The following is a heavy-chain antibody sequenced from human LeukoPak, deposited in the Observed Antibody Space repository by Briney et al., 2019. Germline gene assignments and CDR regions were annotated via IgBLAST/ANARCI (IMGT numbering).Heavy chain of an antibody. J-gene: IGHJ4*02. V-gene: IGHV3-48*04. D-gene: IGHD2-21*02. CDR3: ASTAYCGGDCYSEFDY. Sequence: PWGSLRLSCGGSGFTLSSYRMNWVRPAPGKGLGWVSYISSSSSTIYYADSVKGRFTISRDNAKNSLYLQINSLRAEDTAVYYCASTAYCGGDCYSEFDYWGQGTLVTVSS. CDR1: GFTLSSYR. CDR2: ISSSSSTI.